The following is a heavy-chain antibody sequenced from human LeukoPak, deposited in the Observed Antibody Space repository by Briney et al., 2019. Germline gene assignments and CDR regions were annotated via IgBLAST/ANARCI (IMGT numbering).Heavy chain of an antibody. D-gene: IGHD2-15*01. CDR1: GFTFSDHY. Sequence: QPGGSLRLSCAASGFTFSDHYMDWVRQAPGKGLEWVGRTRNKANSYTTEYAASVKGRFTISRDDSKNSLYLQMNSLKTEDTAVHYCAREDPYCSGGSCYSFDYWGQGTLVTVSS. J-gene: IGHJ4*02. CDR2: TRNKANSYTT. V-gene: IGHV3-72*01. CDR3: AREDPYCSGGSCYSFDY.